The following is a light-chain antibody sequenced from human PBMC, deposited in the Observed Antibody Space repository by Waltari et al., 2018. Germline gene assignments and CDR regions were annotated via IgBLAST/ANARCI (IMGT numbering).Light chain of an antibody. CDR1: QTISSY. V-gene: IGKV1-39*01. CDR2: AAS. Sequence: DIQMTQSPSSLSASLGDRLPITSRGSQTISSYLNWYQQKPEKAPKLPTYAASNLQSGVPSRFSGTGSGIDFTLTISSLQPEDFATYYCQQSYSMPRTFGQGTKVEIK. CDR3: QQSYSMPRT. J-gene: IGKJ1*01.